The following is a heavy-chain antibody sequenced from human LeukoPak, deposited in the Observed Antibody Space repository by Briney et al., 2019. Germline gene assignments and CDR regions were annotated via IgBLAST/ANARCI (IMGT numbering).Heavy chain of an antibody. Sequence: KPSETLSLTCIVSGGSVSSPNSYWSWLRQPPGKGLEWIGNVYYIGTTSYNSSLKSRVTISVDTSKNQFSLEVTSVTAADTAVYYCARNTSSSPWFDPWDQGTLVTVSS. CDR3: ARNTSSSPWFDP. D-gene: IGHD6-6*01. CDR1: GGSVSSPNSY. J-gene: IGHJ5*02. CDR2: VYYIGTT. V-gene: IGHV4-61*01.